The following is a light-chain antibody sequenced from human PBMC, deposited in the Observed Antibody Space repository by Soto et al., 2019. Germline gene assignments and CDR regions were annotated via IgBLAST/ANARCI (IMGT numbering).Light chain of an antibody. Sequence: DIQLTQSPSFLSASVGDRVTITCRASQDVSRYLAWYQQKPGKAPNLLIYAASTLRSGVPSRFSGSGSETEFTLTISSLQPEDFATCYCQQLNRYVFAFGPGTKVDIK. CDR1: QDVSRY. V-gene: IGKV1-9*01. J-gene: IGKJ3*01. CDR3: QQLNRYVFA. CDR2: AAS.